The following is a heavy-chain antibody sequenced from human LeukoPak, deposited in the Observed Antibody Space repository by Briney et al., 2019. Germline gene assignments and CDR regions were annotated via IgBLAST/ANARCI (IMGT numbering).Heavy chain of an antibody. CDR3: ARDRKDSSSWYKEGEAFDI. CDR1: GGSISSYY. D-gene: IGHD6-13*01. J-gene: IGHJ3*02. CDR2: ICTSGST. Sequence: SETLSLTCTVAGGSISSYYWSWIRQPAGKGLEWIGRICTSGSTNYNPSLKSRVTMSVDTSKNQFSLKLSSVTAADTAVYYCARDRKDSSSWYKEGEAFDIGGQGTMVTVSS. V-gene: IGHV4-4*07.